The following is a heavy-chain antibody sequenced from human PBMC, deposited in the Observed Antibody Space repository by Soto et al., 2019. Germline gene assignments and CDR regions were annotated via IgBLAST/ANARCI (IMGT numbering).Heavy chain of an antibody. CDR3: ARGGDVNYYHGMDV. J-gene: IGHJ6*02. D-gene: IGHD5-12*01. V-gene: IGHV1-18*01. Sequence: QVQLVQSGGEVKKPGASVKLSCTASGYTFTSYGISWVRQAPGQGLEWMGWISAYNGKTNYAQNVQGRVTMTTDTCTRTAYMDLRRLRSDDTAVYYCARGGDVNYYHGMDVWGQGTTVTVSS. CDR1: GYTFTSYG. CDR2: ISAYNGKT.